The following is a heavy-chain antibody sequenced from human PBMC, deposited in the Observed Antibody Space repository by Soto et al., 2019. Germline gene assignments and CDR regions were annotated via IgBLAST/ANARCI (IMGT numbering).Heavy chain of an antibody. CDR1: GGTYSSYP. J-gene: IGHJ2*01. CDR2: FTPALGTA. Sequence: QAQLVQSGAEMKQPGSSVKVSCKASGGTYSSYPINWVRQAPGHGLEWLGSFTPALGTANYPKKFQDRLTITADTSASTISWKGRSVSSEARALFSCAGGGGDADGWEANWSPDLWGRGPLFTV. CDR3: AGGGGDADGWEANWSPDL. V-gene: IGHV1-69*06. D-gene: IGHD1-1*01.